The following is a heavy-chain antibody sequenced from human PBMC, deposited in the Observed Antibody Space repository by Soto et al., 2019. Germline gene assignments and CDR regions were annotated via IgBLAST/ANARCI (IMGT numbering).Heavy chain of an antibody. J-gene: IGHJ6*02. D-gene: IGHD6-6*01. CDR3: ARDWVAARPGGEYGMDV. V-gene: IGHV4-30-4*01. CDR2: IYYSGST. Sequence: QVQLQESGPGLVKPSQTLSLTCTVSGGSISSGDYYWSWIRQPPGKGLEWIGYIYYSGSTYYNPSLKSRVTISVDTSKNQFSLKLSSVTAADTAVYSCARDWVAARPGGEYGMDVWGQGTTVTVSS. CDR1: GGSISSGDYY.